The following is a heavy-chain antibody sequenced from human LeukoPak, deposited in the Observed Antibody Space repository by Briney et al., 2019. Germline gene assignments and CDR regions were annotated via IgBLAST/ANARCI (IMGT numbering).Heavy chain of an antibody. J-gene: IGHJ4*02. Sequence: GGSLRLSCAASGFTFSSYSMNWVRQAPGKGLEWVSVIYSGGSTYYADSVKGRFTISRDNSKNTLYLQMNSLRAEDTAVYYCARADPFGYFDYWGQGTLVTVSS. CDR3: ARADPFGYFDY. D-gene: IGHD2/OR15-2a*01. V-gene: IGHV3-66*01. CDR1: GFTFSSYS. CDR2: IYSGGST.